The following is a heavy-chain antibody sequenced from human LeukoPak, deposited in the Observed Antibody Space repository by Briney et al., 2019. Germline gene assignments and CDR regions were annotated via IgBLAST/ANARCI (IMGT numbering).Heavy chain of an antibody. V-gene: IGHV3-13*01. CDR3: AKEQTTPRDWFDP. CDR2: IGTAGDT. CDR1: GFTFSSYD. D-gene: IGHD1-1*01. Sequence: GGSLRLSCAASGFTFSSYDMHWVRQAPGKGLEWVSDIGTAGDTYYPGSVKGRFTISRENAKNSLYLQMNSLRAGDTAVYYCAKEQTTPRDWFDPWGQGTLVTVSS. J-gene: IGHJ5*02.